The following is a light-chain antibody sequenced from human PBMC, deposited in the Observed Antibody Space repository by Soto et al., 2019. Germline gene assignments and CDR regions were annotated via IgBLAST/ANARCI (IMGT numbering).Light chain of an antibody. CDR1: RGIGNY. CDR3: QKYDDAPLS. J-gene: IGKJ4*01. CDR2: AAS. V-gene: IGKV1-27*01. Sequence: DIQITQSPSSLSASVGDGVTITCRASRGIGNYLAWYQQKPGKVPSLLIYAASTLQSGVSSRFSGSRSGTDFTLTISSXQPGDVATYYCQKYDDAPLSFGGGTKVDIK.